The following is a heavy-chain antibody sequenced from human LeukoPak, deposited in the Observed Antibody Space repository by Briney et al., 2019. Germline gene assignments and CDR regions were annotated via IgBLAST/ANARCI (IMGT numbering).Heavy chain of an antibody. Sequence: SETLSLTCTVSGGSISSYYWSWIRQPPGKGLEWIGRIYTSGSTNYNPSLKSRVTISVDTSKNQFSLKLSSVTAADTAVYYCARDRIARGYSYGYDSWGQGTLVTVSS. CDR3: ARDRIARGYSYGYDS. CDR1: GGSISSYY. D-gene: IGHD5-18*01. V-gene: IGHV4-4*08. J-gene: IGHJ5*02. CDR2: IYTSGST.